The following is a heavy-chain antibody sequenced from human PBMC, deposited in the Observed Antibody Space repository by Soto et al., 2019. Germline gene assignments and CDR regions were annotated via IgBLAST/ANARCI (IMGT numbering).Heavy chain of an antibody. V-gene: IGHV3-9*01. CDR1: GVTFDEYA. D-gene: IGHD4-17*01. J-gene: IGHJ6*03. CDR2: ISWNSGSV. CDR3: AKDTLYGGNYYYYYMDV. Sequence: EVQLVESGGGLVQPGGSLRLSCAVSGVTFDEYAMHWVRQAPGKGLEWVSGISWNSGSVGYANSVKGRFTISRDNAKNSLYLQMNSLRAEDTALYYCAKDTLYGGNYYYYYMDVWGKGTEVTVSS.